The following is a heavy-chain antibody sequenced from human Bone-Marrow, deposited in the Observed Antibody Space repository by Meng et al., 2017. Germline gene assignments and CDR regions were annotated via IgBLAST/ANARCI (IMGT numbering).Heavy chain of an antibody. V-gene: IGHV4-38-2*02. CDR2: IYHSGST. Sequence: GSLRLSCAVSGYSISSGYYWGWIRQPPGKGLEWIGSIYHSGSTYYNPSLKSRVTISVDTSKNQFSLKLSSVTAAETAVYYCARDGVVVAATTFDYWGQGTLVTVSS. CDR3: ARDGVVVAATTFDY. CDR1: GYSISSGYY. J-gene: IGHJ4*02. D-gene: IGHD2-15*01.